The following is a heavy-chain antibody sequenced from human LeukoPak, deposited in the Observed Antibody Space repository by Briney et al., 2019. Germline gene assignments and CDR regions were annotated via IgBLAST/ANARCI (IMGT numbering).Heavy chain of an antibody. CDR1: GFTVSSNY. J-gene: IGHJ4*02. D-gene: IGHD3-22*01. CDR3: ARGGIYDSSGY. V-gene: IGHV3-53*01. CDR2: IYSGGST. Sequence: GGSLRLSCAASGFTVSSNYMSWVRRAPGKGLEWVSIIYSGGSTYYTDSVKGRFTISRDNSKNTLYLQMNSLRAEDTAVYYCARGGIYDSSGYWGQGTLVTVSS.